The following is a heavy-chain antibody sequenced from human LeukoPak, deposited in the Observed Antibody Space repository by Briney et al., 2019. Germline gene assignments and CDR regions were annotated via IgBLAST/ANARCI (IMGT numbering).Heavy chain of an antibody. Sequence: PGGSLRLSCAASGFTFSSYAMSWVRQAPGKGLEWVSSISSSSSYIYYADSVKGRFTISRDNAKNSLYLQMNSLRAEDTAVYYCARDSGAGTTYFYYYYYGMDVWGQGTTVTVSS. CDR2: ISSSSSYI. V-gene: IGHV3-21*01. CDR1: GFTFSSYA. J-gene: IGHJ6*02. CDR3: ARDSGAGTTYFYYYYYGMDV. D-gene: IGHD1-1*01.